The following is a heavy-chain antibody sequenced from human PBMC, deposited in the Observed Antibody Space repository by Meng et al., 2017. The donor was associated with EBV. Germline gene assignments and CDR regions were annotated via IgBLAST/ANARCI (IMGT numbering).Heavy chain of an antibody. J-gene: IGHJ4*02. CDR2: IYDGGTT. V-gene: IGHV4-61*01. D-gene: IGHD2-2*01. Sequence: QAQPQEAGPGLVKPSETLSLTCTVSGASVSGGTFHWSWIRQPPGKELQWIGYIYDGGTTIYNPSLKSRVTIFLDTSRNQFSLGLRSVTTADTAVYYCAKSSSSTPGVVDSWGQGTLVTVSS. CDR1: GASVSGGTFH. CDR3: AKSSSSTPGVVDS.